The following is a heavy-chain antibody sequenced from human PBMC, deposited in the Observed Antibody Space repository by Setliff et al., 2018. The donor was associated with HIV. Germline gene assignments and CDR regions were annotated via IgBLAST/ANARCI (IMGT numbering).Heavy chain of an antibody. CDR1: GYTFRNQG. D-gene: IGHD6-19*01. J-gene: IGHJ3*01. CDR2: IIPIFGTA. Sequence: SVKVSCKASGYTFRNQGLSWVRQAPGQGLEWMGRIIPIFGTANYAQKFQGRVTMTADTSTDTAYMELSSLRSEDTAVYYCATVSHTNVAAHDAFDVWGQGTMVTV. CDR3: ATVSHTNVAAHDAFDV. V-gene: IGHV1-69*06.